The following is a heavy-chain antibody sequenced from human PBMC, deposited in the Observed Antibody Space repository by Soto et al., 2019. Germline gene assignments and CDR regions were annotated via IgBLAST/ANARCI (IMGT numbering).Heavy chain of an antibody. CDR1: GGTFSSYA. CDR2: IIPIFGTA. Sequence: QVQLVQSGAAVKKPGSSVKVSCKASGGTFSSYAISWVRQAPGQGLEWMGGIIPIFGTANYAQKFQGRVTITADESTRPAYMELSSLRAEDTAVYYCARGKAVAGGDFDYWGQGTLVTVSS. CDR3: ARGKAVAGGDFDY. D-gene: IGHD6-19*01. J-gene: IGHJ4*02. V-gene: IGHV1-69*12.